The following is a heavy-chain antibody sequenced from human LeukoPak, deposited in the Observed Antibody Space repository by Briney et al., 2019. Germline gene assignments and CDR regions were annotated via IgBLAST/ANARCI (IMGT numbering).Heavy chain of an antibody. D-gene: IGHD2-21*02. CDR2: ISAYNGDT. CDR1: GYTFTSYG. J-gene: IGHJ4*02. V-gene: IGHV1-18*01. Sequence: AASVKVSCKASGYTFTSYGISWVRQAPGQGLEWMGWISAYNGDTNYAHNLQGRVTMTTDTSTSTAYMELRSLRSDDTAVYYCAREPCGGDCYPDYWGQGTLVTVSS. CDR3: AREPCGGDCYPDY.